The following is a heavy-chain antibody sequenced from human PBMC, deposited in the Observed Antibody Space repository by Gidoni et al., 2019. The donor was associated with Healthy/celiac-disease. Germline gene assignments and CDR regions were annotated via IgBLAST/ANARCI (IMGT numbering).Heavy chain of an antibody. Sequence: QVQLVESGGGVVQPGRARRLSCAASGFTFSSYGMHWVRPAPGKGLEWVAVLWYDGRNKYYADSVKGRFHISRDNSKNTLYLQMNSLRAEDTAVYYCARDSLHRGVPFDYWGQGTLVTVSS. CDR1: GFTFSSYG. D-gene: IGHD1-1*01. V-gene: IGHV3-33*01. CDR2: LWYDGRNK. J-gene: IGHJ4*02. CDR3: ARDSLHRGVPFDY.